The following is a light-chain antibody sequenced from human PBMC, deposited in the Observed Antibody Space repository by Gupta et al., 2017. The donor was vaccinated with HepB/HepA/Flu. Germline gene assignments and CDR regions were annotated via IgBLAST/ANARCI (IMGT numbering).Light chain of an antibody. CDR3: QHESSSLFT. CDR2: GAS. V-gene: IGKV3-20*01. CDR1: QSISYNY. J-gene: IGKJ2*01. Sequence: EIVLTQSPGTLSLSPGERASLSCRASQSISYNYLAWYQQKPGRAPRLLIYGASNRRTGVPDRFSGSGSGTEFTLTISRLEPEDFAVYYCQHESSSLFTFGQGTKVDIK.